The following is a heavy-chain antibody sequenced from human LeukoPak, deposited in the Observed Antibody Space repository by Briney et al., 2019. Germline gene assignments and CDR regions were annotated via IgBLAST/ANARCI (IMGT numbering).Heavy chain of an antibody. V-gene: IGHV4-59*11. CDR1: GGSINNHY. CDR3: ARLSRIAAAGAYDYHSLDV. D-gene: IGHD6-13*01. Sequence: SATLSLTCSVSGGSINNHYWSWIRQPPGRGLEWIGFVSHSGSTNYNPSFKSRVTISVDTSDNQFSLRVNSVTAADTAVYYCARLSRIAAAGAYDYHSLDVWGQGTTVTVSS. CDR2: VSHSGST. J-gene: IGHJ6*02.